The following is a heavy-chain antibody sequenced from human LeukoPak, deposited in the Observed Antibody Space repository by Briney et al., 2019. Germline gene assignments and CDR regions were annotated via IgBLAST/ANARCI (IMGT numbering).Heavy chain of an antibody. CDR3: ARRGHSSGYYYFDY. CDR1: GYTFTGYY. Sequence: ASVKVSCKASGYTFTGYYMHWVRQAPGQGLEWMGWINPNSGGTNYAQKFQGRVTMTRDTSISTAYMELSRLRSDDTAVYYCARRGHSSGYYYFDYWGQGTLVTVSS. D-gene: IGHD3-22*01. V-gene: IGHV1-2*02. CDR2: INPNSGGT. J-gene: IGHJ4*02.